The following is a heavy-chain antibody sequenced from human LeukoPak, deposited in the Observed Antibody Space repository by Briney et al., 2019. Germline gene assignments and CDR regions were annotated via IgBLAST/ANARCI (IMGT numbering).Heavy chain of an antibody. V-gene: IGHV4-59*01. CDR2: IYYSGST. CDR1: GGSISSYY. CDR3: AREGIKDIASFDY. D-gene: IGHD5-12*01. Sequence: PSETLSLTCTVSGGSISSYYWSWIRQPPGKGLEWIGYIYYSGSTNYNPSLKSRVTISVDTSKNQFSLKLSSVTAADTAVYYCAREGIKDIASFDYWGQGTLVTVSS. J-gene: IGHJ4*02.